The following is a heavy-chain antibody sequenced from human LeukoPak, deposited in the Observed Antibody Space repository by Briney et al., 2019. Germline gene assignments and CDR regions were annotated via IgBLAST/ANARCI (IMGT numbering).Heavy chain of an antibody. CDR1: GFTFSSYA. CDR3: ARPSGRLQFLYYFDY. V-gene: IGHV3-30*04. J-gene: IGHJ4*02. D-gene: IGHD5-24*01. CDR2: ISYDGSNK. Sequence: GGSLRLSCAASGFTFSSYAMHWVRQAPGKGLEWVAVISYDGSNKYYADSVKGRFTISRDNSKNTLYLQMNSLRAEDTAVYYCARPSGRLQFLYYFDYWGQGTLVTVSS.